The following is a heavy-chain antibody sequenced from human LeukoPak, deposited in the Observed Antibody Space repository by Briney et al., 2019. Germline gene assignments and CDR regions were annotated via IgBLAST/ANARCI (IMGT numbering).Heavy chain of an antibody. CDR1: GYSISSGYY. J-gene: IGHJ3*02. CDR3: AKSNGYGLIDI. V-gene: IGHV4-38-2*02. D-gene: IGHD3-22*01. Sequence: PSETLSLTCTVSGYSISSGYYWGWIRQPPGKGLEWIGSIYHSGSTYYNPSLKSRVTISVDTSRNQSSLKLNSVTAADTAVYYCAKSNGYGLIDIWGQGTMVTVSS. CDR2: IYHSGST.